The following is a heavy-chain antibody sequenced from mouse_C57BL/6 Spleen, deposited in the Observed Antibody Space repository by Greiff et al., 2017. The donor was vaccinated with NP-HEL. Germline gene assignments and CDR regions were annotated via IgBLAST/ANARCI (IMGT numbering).Heavy chain of an antibody. CDR2: IYPGSGNT. CDR1: GYSFTSYY. D-gene: IGHD2-1*01. Sequence: QVQLKQSGPELVKPGASVKISCKASGYSFTSYYIHWVKQRPGQGLEWIGWIYPGSGNTKYNEKFKGKATLTADTSSSTAYMQLSSLTSEDSAVYYCARTYGNLYYFDYWGQGTTLTVSS. V-gene: IGHV1-66*01. J-gene: IGHJ2*01. CDR3: ARTYGNLYYFDY.